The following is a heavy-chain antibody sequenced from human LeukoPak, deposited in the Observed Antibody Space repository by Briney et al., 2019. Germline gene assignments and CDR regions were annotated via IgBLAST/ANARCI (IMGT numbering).Heavy chain of an antibody. J-gene: IGHJ3*02. CDR2: ISSSGTTI. CDR1: VFTFNSYE. D-gene: IGHD3-10*01. CDR3: ARDQGCYYGGHDAFDI. Sequence: PGGSLRLSCAASVFTFNSYEMNWVRQAPGKGLEWVSYISSSGTTIYYADSVKGRFTISRDNAKNSLYLQMNSLRAEDTAVYYCARDQGCYYGGHDAFDIWGQGTMVTVSS. V-gene: IGHV3-48*03.